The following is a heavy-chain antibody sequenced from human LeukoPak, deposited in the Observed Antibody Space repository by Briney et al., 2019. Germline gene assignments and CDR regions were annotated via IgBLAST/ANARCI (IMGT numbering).Heavy chain of an antibody. D-gene: IGHD5-18*01. CDR2: MNPNSGNT. CDR3: ARGGLPEQLWLPPYYYYYYMDV. J-gene: IGHJ6*03. CDR1: GYTFTSYD. Sequence: GASVKVSCKASGYTFTSYDINWVRQATGQGLEWMGWMNPNSGNTGYAQKFQGRVTMTRNTSISTAYMELSSLRSEDTAVYYCARGGLPEQLWLPPYYYYYYMDVWGKGTTVTISS. V-gene: IGHV1-8*01.